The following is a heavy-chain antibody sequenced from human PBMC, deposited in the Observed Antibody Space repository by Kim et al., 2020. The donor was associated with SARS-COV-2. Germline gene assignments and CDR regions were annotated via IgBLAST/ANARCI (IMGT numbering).Heavy chain of an antibody. CDR3: ARAWDQNFDF. CDR1: GYTFTSYW. CDR2: INPSTTNT. D-gene: IGHD1-26*01. Sequence: ASVKVSCKASGYTFTSYWIHWVRQAPGQGLEWMGMINPSTTNTRYAQSFQGRVTTTSDTSTSTATMELSSLTSEDTAVYYCARAWDQNFDFWCQGTRVTV. V-gene: IGHV1-46*01. J-gene: IGHJ4*02.